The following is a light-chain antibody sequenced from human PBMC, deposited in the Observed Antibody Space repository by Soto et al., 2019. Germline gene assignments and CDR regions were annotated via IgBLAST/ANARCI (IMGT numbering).Light chain of an antibody. CDR3: QQRSDWPPT. J-gene: IGKJ4*01. CDR2: DTS. Sequence: EIVLAQSPATLSLSPGDRATLSCRASRSVGDYLAWYQQKPGQPPRLLIYDTSNRATGIPARFSGSGSGTDFTLTISSLEPEDFAVYYCQQRSDWPPTFGGGTKVEIK. V-gene: IGKV3-11*01. CDR1: RSVGDY.